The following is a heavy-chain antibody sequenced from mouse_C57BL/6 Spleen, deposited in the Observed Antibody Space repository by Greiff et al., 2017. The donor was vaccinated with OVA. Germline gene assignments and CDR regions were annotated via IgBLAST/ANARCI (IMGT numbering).Heavy chain of an antibody. V-gene: IGHV1-22*01. Sequence: VQLKESGPELVKPGASVKMSCKASGYTFTDYNMHWVKQSHGKSLEWIGYINPNNGGTSYNQKFKGKATLTENKSSSTAYMELRSLTSEDSAVYYCARWDYYGSSGGYYFDYWGQGTTLTVSS. CDR1: GYTFTDYN. J-gene: IGHJ2*01. CDR3: ARWDYYGSSGGYYFDY. CDR2: INPNNGGT. D-gene: IGHD1-1*01.